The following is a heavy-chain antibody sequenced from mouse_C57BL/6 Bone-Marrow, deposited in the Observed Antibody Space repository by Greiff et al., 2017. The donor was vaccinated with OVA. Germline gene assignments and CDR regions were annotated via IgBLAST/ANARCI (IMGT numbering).Heavy chain of an antibody. Sequence: EVKLVESGGGLVQPKGSLKLSCAACGFTFNTYAMHWVRQAPGKGLEWVARIRSKSSNYATYYADSVKDRFTISRDDSQSMLYLQMNNLKTEDTAMYYCVRDRTAQATYYYAMDYWGQGTSVTVSS. D-gene: IGHD3-2*02. J-gene: IGHJ4*01. CDR2: IRSKSSNYAT. V-gene: IGHV10-3*01. CDR1: GFTFNTYA. CDR3: VRDRTAQATYYYAMDY.